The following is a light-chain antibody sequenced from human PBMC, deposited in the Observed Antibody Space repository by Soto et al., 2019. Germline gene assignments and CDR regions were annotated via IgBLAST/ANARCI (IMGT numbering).Light chain of an antibody. J-gene: IGKJ4*01. V-gene: IGKV3-15*01. Sequence: EMVMTQYPATLSLSPGDRATLSCRASQSINDNLAWYQQKPGQAPRLFMFRVSSRATGVPPRFSGSGSGTEFNLTISSLQSEHFAVYYCQQYNNWPRATFGGGTKVETK. CDR2: RVS. CDR3: QQYNNWPRAT. CDR1: QSINDN.